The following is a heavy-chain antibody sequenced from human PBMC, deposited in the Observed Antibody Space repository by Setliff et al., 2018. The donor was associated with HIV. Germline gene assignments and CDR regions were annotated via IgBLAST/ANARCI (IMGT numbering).Heavy chain of an antibody. D-gene: IGHD2-21*02. J-gene: IGHJ4*02. CDR3: ARGEFYCGTDCYWSSFDY. Sequence: PSETLSLTCTVSGGSVSSGAYYWSWIRQPAGKGLEWIGHIHTSGSTNYNPSLKSRVTISVDTSKNQFSLKLSSVTAADTAVYYCARGEFYCGTDCYWSSFDYWGQGILVTVSS. V-gene: IGHV4-61*09. CDR1: GGSVSSGAYY. CDR2: IHTSGST.